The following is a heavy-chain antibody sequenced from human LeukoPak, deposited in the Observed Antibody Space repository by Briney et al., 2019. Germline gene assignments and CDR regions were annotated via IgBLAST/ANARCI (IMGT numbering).Heavy chain of an antibody. CDR1: GFTFSSYG. CDR2: ISYDGSNK. V-gene: IGHV3-30*18. D-gene: IGHD6-6*01. J-gene: IGHJ4*02. Sequence: GGSLRLSCAASGFTFSSYGMHWVRQAPGKGLEWVAVISYDGSNKYYADSVKGRFTISRDNSKNTLYLQMNSLRAEDTAVYYCAKLSSSSTDDYWGQGTQVIVSS. CDR3: AKLSSSSTDDY.